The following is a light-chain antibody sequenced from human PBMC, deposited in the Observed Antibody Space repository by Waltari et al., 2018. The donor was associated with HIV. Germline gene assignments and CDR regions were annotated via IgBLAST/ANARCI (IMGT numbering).Light chain of an antibody. Sequence: QPVLTQPPSASASLGASVTLTYTLSSGYSNYTVDWYQQRPGKGPRFVMRVGTGGIVGSKGDAIPDRFSVLGSGLNRYLTIKNIQEEDESDYHCGADHGSGSNFVFYWVFGGGTKLTVL. J-gene: IGLJ3*02. CDR3: GADHGSGSNFVFYWV. V-gene: IGLV9-49*01. CDR1: SGYSNYT. CDR2: VGTGGIVG.